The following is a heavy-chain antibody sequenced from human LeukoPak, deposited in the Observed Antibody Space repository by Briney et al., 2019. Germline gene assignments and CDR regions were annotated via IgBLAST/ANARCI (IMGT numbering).Heavy chain of an antibody. D-gene: IGHD5-12*01. J-gene: IGHJ4*02. V-gene: IGHV1-69*13. CDR3: AQGIVAKARYYFDY. CDR2: IIPIFGTA. Sequence: ASVKVSCKASGGTFSSYAISWVRQAPGQGLEWMGGIIPIFGTANYAQKFQGRVTITADESTSTAYMELSSLRSEDTAVYYCAQGIVAKARYYFDYWGQGTLVTVSS. CDR1: GGTFSSYA.